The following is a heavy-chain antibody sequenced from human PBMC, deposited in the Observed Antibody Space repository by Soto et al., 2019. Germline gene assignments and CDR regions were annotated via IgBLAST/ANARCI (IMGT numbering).Heavy chain of an antibody. V-gene: IGHV4-31*03. D-gene: IGHD6-13*01. CDR2: IYYSGST. CDR1: GGSINSGGYY. J-gene: IGHJ4*02. CDR3: AREYRQSGYSSSWVLDS. Sequence: QVQLQESGPGLVKPSQTLSLICTVSGGSINSGGYYWSWIRQHPGKGLEWIGYIYYSGSTYYNPFLRSRVTISAGASEIQFSLKLSSVTAADTAVYFCAREYRQSGYSSSWVLDSWGQGTLVNVSS.